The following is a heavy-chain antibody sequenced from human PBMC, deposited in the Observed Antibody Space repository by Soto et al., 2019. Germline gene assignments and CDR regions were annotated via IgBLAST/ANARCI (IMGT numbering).Heavy chain of an antibody. V-gene: IGHV4-4*07. D-gene: IGHD2-15*01. J-gene: IGHJ6*02. CDR2: IYISGST. CDR1: GDSVSSYY. CDR3: VRDCSGGGCYSYYGMDV. Sequence: PSETLSLTCTVSGDSVSSYYWSWIRQPAGRGLEWIGRIYISGSTDYNPSLKGRVSMSVDRSKNQFSLKLTSVTAADTAVYYCVRDCSGGGCYSYYGMDVWGQGTTVTVSS.